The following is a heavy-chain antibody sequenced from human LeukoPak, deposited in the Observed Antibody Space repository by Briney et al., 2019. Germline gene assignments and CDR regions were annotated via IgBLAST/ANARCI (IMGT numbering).Heavy chain of an antibody. Sequence: GGSLRLSCAASGFTFSNYGMHWVRQAPGKGLEWVAFIPYDGSNKYYADSVQGRFTISRDSSKDTLYLQMNSLRAEDTAVYYCAKDQSRYFAPFDYWGQGNLVTVSS. CDR2: IPYDGSNK. V-gene: IGHV3-30*02. CDR1: GFTFSNYG. J-gene: IGHJ4*02. CDR3: AKDQSRYFAPFDY. D-gene: IGHD3-9*01.